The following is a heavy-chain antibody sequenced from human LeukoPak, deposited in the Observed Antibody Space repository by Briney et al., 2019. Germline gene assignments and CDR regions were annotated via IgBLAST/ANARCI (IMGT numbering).Heavy chain of an antibody. V-gene: IGHV1-69*06. CDR1: GGTFSSYA. CDR2: IIPIFGTA. Sequence: GSSVKASCKASGGTFSSYAISWVRQAPGQGLEWMGGIIPIFGTANYAQKFQGRVTITADKSTSTAYMELSSLRSEDTAVYYCARDLVHYYDSSGYYYDLAYWGQGTLVTVSS. CDR3: ARDLVHYYDSSGYYYDLAY. D-gene: IGHD3-22*01. J-gene: IGHJ4*02.